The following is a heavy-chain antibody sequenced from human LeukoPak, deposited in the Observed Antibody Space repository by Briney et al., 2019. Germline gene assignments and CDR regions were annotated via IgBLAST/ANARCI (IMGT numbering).Heavy chain of an antibody. V-gene: IGHV3-53*01. Sequence: GGSLRLSCAASGFTVSNTYMSWVRQAPGKGLEWVSIIYSGGGTRYADSVKGRFTISRDNSKNTLFLQMNSLRAEDTAPYYCAKSVAIYFYYGLDVWGQGTTVAVSS. CDR2: IYSGGGT. CDR3: AKSVAIYFYYGLDV. CDR1: GFTVSNTY. J-gene: IGHJ6*02. D-gene: IGHD3-3*01.